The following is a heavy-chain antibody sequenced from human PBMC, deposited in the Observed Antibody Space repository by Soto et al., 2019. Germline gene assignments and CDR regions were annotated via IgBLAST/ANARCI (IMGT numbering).Heavy chain of an antibody. D-gene: IGHD2-15*01. J-gene: IGHJ5*02. CDR2: IKSEIAGGTT. Sequence: EVQVVESGGGLVKPGGSLRLSCAASGFTFSNGWVSWVRQAPGKGLEWVGRIKSEIAGGTTDYSAPVKGRFIISRDDSQDMQFLHMYSLKTEDTAVYYCIADSTQTFCDGGPCYSIQMKIHDSWGQGTLVTVSS. CDR3: IADSTQTFCDGGPCYSIQMKIHDS. CDR1: GFTFSNGW. V-gene: IGHV3-15*01.